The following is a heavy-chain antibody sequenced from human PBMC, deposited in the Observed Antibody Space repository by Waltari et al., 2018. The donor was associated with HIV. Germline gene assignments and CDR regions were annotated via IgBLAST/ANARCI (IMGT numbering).Heavy chain of an antibody. Sequence: QVQLVESGGGLVKPGGSLRLSCAASGFTFSDYYMSWIRQAPGKGLEWVSYISSSGSTIYYAHSVKGRLTISRDNAKNSLYLKMSSLRAEDTAVDYCATGGGQFRFGVAKRTYGMDVWGQGTTVTVSS. CDR3: ATGGGQFRFGVAKRTYGMDV. J-gene: IGHJ6*02. CDR2: ISSSGSTI. D-gene: IGHD3-10*01. V-gene: IGHV3-11*01. CDR1: GFTFSDYY.